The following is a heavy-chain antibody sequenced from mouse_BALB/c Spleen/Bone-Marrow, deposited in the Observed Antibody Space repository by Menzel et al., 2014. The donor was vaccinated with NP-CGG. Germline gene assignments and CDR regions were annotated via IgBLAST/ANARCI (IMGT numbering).Heavy chain of an antibody. D-gene: IGHD2-4*01. Sequence: LVKPGASVKLSCKASGYTFTSYWINWIKQRPGQGLERIGRIAPGSGNTYYNEMFKGKATLTVDTSSSTAYIQLSSLSSEDSPVYFCARSPMITESYAMDYWGQGTSVTVSS. V-gene: IGHV1S41*01. CDR1: GYTFTSYW. J-gene: IGHJ4*01. CDR2: IAPGSGNT. CDR3: ARSPMITESYAMDY.